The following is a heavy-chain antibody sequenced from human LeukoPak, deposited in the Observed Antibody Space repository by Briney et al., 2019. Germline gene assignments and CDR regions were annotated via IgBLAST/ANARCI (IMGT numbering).Heavy chain of an antibody. V-gene: IGHV1-69*05. Sequence: ASVKVSRKTPGGTFSSYAICWVRQAPGQGLEWMGGIIPIFGTANYAQKFQGRVTITTDESTSTDYMELSSLRSEDTAVYYCARGHTWNYVRFDYWGQGTLVTVSS. J-gene: IGHJ4*02. CDR3: ARGHTWNYVRFDY. CDR2: IIPIFGTA. D-gene: IGHD1-7*01. CDR1: GGTFSSYA.